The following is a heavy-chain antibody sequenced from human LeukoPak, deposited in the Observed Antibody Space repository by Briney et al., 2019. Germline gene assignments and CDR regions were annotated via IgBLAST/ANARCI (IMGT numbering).Heavy chain of an antibody. D-gene: IGHD6-13*01. CDR2: INHSGST. CDR3: ARAAWQQLDLDY. J-gene: IGHJ4*02. CDR1: GGSFSGYY. Sequence: SETLSLTCAVYGGSFSGYYWSWIRQPPGKGLEWIGEINHSGSTNYNPSLKSRVTTSVDTSKNQFSLKLSSVTAADTAVYYCARAAWQQLDLDYWGQGTLVTVSS. V-gene: IGHV4-34*01.